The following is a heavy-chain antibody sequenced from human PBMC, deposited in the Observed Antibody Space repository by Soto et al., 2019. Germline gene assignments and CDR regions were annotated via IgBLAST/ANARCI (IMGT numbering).Heavy chain of an antibody. Sequence: QVQLVQSGAEVKKPGSSVKVSCKASGGTFSSYAISWVRQAPGQGLEWMGGIIPIFGTANYAQKFQGRVTITADESTSKAYRGVSGLGCEDTAVYYCAGRGGSASGAYWGGACSSQGNYNVMDVWGQGTTVPVSS. CDR1: GGTFSSYA. V-gene: IGHV1-69*12. CDR3: AGRGGSASGAYWGGACSSQGNYNVMDV. J-gene: IGHJ6*02. D-gene: IGHD2-21*02. CDR2: IIPIFGTA.